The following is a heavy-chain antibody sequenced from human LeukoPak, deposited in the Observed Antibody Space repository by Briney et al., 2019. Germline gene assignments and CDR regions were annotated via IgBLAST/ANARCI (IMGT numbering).Heavy chain of an antibody. Sequence: GGSLRLYCAASGFTFSSYAMHWVRQAPGQGLPWVAVISYDGSNKYYADSVKGRFTISRDNSKNTLYLQMNSLRAEDTAVYYCARGYDFYGYWDLDYWGQGTLVTVSS. D-gene: IGHD3/OR15-3a*01. CDR3: ARGYDFYGYWDLDY. CDR1: GFTFSSYA. J-gene: IGHJ4*02. CDR2: ISYDGSNK. V-gene: IGHV3-30-3*01.